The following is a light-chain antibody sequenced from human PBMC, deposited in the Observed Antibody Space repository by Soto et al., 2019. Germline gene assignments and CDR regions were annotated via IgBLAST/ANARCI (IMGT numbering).Light chain of an antibody. V-gene: IGKV1-5*01. J-gene: IGKJ1*01. CDR1: QNIGTW. CDR3: QQDDSSRT. CDR2: DVF. Sequence: DVQMTQSPSTLSASVGDRVIITCRASQNIGTWLAWYQQKPGGAPRLLIYDVFNLESGVPSRFSGSGSWPEFTLTITSLQPEDFGIYYCQQDDSSRTFGQGTKVDLK.